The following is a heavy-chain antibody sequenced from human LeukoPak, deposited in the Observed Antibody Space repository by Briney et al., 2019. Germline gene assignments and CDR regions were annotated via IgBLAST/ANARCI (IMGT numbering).Heavy chain of an antibody. Sequence: PSETLSLTCTVSGGSISSSSYYWGWIRQPPGKGLGWIGSMYYRGTTYYNPSLKSRVTISVDTSKNQLSLKVTSVTAADTALYYCARCIAAAGWFDPWGQGTLVTVSS. CDR3: ARCIAAAGWFDP. D-gene: IGHD6-25*01. J-gene: IGHJ5*02. CDR2: MYYRGTT. V-gene: IGHV4-39*01. CDR1: GGSISSSSYY.